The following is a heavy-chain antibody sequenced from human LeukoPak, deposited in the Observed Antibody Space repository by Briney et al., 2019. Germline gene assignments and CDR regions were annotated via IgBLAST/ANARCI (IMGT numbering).Heavy chain of an antibody. V-gene: IGHV1-18*01. CDR2: ISAYNGNT. D-gene: IGHD6-19*01. CDR1: GYTFTSYG. CDR3: ARDGQWLSPFPVDY. Sequence: ASVKVSCKASGYTFTSYGISWVRQAPGQGLEWMGWISAYNGNTNYAQKLQGRVTMTTDTSTSTAYVELRSLRSDDTAVYYCARDGQWLSPFPVDYWGQGTLVTVSS. J-gene: IGHJ4*02.